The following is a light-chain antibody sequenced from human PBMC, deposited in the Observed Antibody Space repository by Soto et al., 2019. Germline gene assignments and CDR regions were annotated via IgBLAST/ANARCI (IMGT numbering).Light chain of an antibody. V-gene: IGKV3-20*01. Sequence: EIVLTQSPGSLSLSLGERATLSCRASQSVDSAFFAWYQQKPGQPPRLLMYGASRRATGIPDRFSGSGSGTDFTLTISRLEAEDFALYYCQQYASSLTFGQGTKVEI. J-gene: IGKJ1*01. CDR1: QSVDSAF. CDR3: QQYASSLT. CDR2: GAS.